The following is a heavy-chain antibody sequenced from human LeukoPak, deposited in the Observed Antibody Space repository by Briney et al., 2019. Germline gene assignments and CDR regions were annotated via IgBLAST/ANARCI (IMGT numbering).Heavy chain of an antibody. D-gene: IGHD3-3*01. V-gene: IGHV3-48*04. CDR1: GFMFSSYS. CDR2: IGGGSSTI. CDR3: ARLRSGWHFDY. Sequence: GGSLRLCCAASGFMFSSYSMSWVRQAPGKGLECVSFIGGGSSTIYHADSVRGRFTISRDNAKNSLYLQMNSLRAEDTAVYYCARLRSGWHFDYWGQGTLVTVSS. J-gene: IGHJ4*02.